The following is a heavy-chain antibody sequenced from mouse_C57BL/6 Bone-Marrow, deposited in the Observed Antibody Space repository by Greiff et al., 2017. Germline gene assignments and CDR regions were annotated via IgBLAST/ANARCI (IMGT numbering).Heavy chain of an antibody. J-gene: IGHJ4*01. CDR1: GFNIKDYY. Sequence: VQLQQSGAELVKPGASVKLSCTASGFNIKDYYMHWVKQRPEQGLEWIGRIDPEDGETKYDPQFQGKATITAATSSNTAYLQLSSLTSEDTAVYYCAPYAMDYWGQGTSVTVSS. V-gene: IGHV14-2*01. CDR2: IDPEDGET. CDR3: APYAMDY.